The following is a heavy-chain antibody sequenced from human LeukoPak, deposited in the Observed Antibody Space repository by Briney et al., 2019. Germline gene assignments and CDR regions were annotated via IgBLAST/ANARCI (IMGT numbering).Heavy chain of an antibody. J-gene: IGHJ5*02. V-gene: IGHV4-39*01. CDR2: IYYSGST. CDR1: GGSINSDDYY. D-gene: IGHD4-11*01. Sequence: SETLSLTCTVSGGSINSDDYYWGWIRQPPGKGLEWIGSIYYSGSTYYNPSLKIRVPMSVDTSNNLFSLMLNSVTAADTAVYYCARHSYRNYLGWFDPWGQGTLVTVSS. CDR3: ARHSYRNYLGWFDP.